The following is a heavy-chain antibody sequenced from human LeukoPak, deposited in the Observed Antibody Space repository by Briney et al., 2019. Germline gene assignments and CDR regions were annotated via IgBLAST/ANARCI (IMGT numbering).Heavy chain of an antibody. V-gene: IGHV3-48*03. CDR2: ISSSGSTI. D-gene: IGHD3-10*02. CDR1: GFTFSSYE. CDR3: AELGITMIGGV. Sequence: GGSLRLSCAASGFTFSSYEMNWVPQGPGKGLVWGSYISSSGSTIYYTDSVRGRFTISRDNAKNSLYLHMNRLRAEDTAVYYCAELGITMIGGVWGKGTTVTISS. J-gene: IGHJ6*04.